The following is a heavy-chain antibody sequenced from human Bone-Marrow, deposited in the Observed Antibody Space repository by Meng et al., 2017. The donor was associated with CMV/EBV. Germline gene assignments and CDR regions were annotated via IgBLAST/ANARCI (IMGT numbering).Heavy chain of an antibody. J-gene: IGHJ4*02. CDR1: GFTFSSYA. Sequence: GGSLRLSCAASGFTFSSYAMHWVRQAPGKGLEWVAVISYDGSNKYYADSVKGRFTISRDNAKNSLYLQMNSLRAEDTAVYYCARGIGRGSGPYTPSDFDYWGQGTLVTVSS. CDR3: ARGIGRGSGPYTPSDFDY. V-gene: IGHV3-30*04. D-gene: IGHD3-3*01. CDR2: ISYDGSNK.